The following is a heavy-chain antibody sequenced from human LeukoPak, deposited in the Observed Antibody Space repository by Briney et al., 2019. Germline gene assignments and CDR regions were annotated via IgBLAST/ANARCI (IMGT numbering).Heavy chain of an antibody. D-gene: IGHD3-22*01. V-gene: IGHV3-11*04. CDR2: ISSSGSTI. J-gene: IGHJ3*02. CDR3: ARDGYYDSSGYYYPDAFDI. Sequence: GGSLRLSCAASGFTFSDYYMSWIRQAPGKGLEWVSYISSSGSTIYYADSVKGRFTISRDNAKNSLYLQMNSLRAEDTAVYYCARDGYYDSSGYYYPDAFDIWGQGTMVTVSS. CDR1: GFTFSDYY.